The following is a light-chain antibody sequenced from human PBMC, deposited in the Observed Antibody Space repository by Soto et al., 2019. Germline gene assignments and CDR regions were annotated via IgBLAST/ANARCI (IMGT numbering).Light chain of an antibody. CDR3: QQYDSYWT. Sequence: DIQMTQSPSTLSASVGDRGTITFRASQSISSWLAWYQQKPGKAPKLLIYKASNLKNGVPSRFSGSGSGTEFTLTISSLQPDDFATYYCQQYDSYWTFGQGTKVDIK. V-gene: IGKV1-5*03. J-gene: IGKJ1*01. CDR1: QSISSW. CDR2: KAS.